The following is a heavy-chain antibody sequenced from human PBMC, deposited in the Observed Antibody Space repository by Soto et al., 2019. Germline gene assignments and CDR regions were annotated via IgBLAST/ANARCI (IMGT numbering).Heavy chain of an antibody. D-gene: IGHD3-10*01. J-gene: IGHJ4*02. CDR3: AKEAGITMVRGTTPFDY. CDR1: GSTFSSYA. V-gene: IGHV3-23*01. Sequence: GGSLRLSCAASGSTFSSYAMSWVRQAPGKVLEWVSAISGSGGSTYYADSVKGGFTISRDNSKNTLYLQMNSLRAEDTAVYYCAKEAGITMVRGTTPFDYWGQGTLDTVSS. CDR2: ISGSGGST.